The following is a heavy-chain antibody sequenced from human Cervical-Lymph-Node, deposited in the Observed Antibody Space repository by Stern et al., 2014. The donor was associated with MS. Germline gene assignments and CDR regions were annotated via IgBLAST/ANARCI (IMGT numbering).Heavy chain of an antibody. CDR2: ISWSSGSI. CDR3: AKDVRVYSSGWFSGMDV. D-gene: IGHD6-19*01. V-gene: IGHV3-9*01. Sequence: VHLLESGGGLVPPGRSLRLSCVGSGFTIDDYDMHWVRQAPGQGLEWVSTISWSSGSIGYADSVKGRFTTSRDNAKNSLYLQMNSLKPEDTALYYCAKDVRVYSSGWFSGMDVWGQGTTVTVSS. CDR1: GFTIDDYD. J-gene: IGHJ6*02.